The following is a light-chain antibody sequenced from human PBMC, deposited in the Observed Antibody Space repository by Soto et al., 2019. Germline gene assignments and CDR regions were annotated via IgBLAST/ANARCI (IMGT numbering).Light chain of an antibody. CDR2: AVR. V-gene: IGLV2-14*01. CDR3: SSYASSSSYD. CDR1: SSDVGGYNH. Sequence: QSVLTQPASVSGSPGQSITISRTGTSSDVGGYNHVSWYQQHPGKAPKLIIFAVRNRPSGVSDRFSASKSGNSASLTLSGLQTEDEAVYSCSSYASSSSYDFGTGTKVTVL. J-gene: IGLJ1*01.